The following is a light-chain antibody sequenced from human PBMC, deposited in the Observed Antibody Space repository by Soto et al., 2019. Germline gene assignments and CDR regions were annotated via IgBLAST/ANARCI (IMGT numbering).Light chain of an antibody. J-gene: IGKJ4*01. CDR1: ESINIW. Sequence: DILMTQSPSTLSASVGDSVTITCRASESINIWVAWYQQKPGKAPKLLIYHASSLEAGVPSRFSGSGSGTEFTLTINSLQPDDFATYYCQQYQGYSSFAGGTKVEIK. V-gene: IGKV1-5*01. CDR3: QQYQGYSS. CDR2: HAS.